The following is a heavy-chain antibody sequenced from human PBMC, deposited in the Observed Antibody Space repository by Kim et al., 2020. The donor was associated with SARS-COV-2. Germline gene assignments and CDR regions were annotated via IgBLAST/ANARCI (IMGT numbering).Heavy chain of an antibody. D-gene: IGHD6-6*01. Sequence: SETLSLTCAVYGGSFSGYYWSWIRQPPGKGLEWIGEINHSGSTNYSPSLKSRVTISVDTSKNQFSLKLSSVTAADTAVYYCARGRAAHAPYYYYYGMDVWGQGTTVTVSS. CDR3: ARGRAAHAPYYYYYGMDV. V-gene: IGHV4-34*01. J-gene: IGHJ6*02. CDR1: GGSFSGYY. CDR2: INHSGST.